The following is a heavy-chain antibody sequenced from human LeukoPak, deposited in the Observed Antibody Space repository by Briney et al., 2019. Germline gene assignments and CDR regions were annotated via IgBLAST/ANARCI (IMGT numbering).Heavy chain of an antibody. CDR2: INWNGGST. D-gene: IGHD4-23*01. CDR3: ARAYFYVGNPSPYAFDI. CDR1: GFTFDDYG. Sequence: PGGSLRLSCAASGFTFDDYGMSWVRHAPGKGLEWVSGINWNGGSTGYADSVKGRFTISRDNAKNSLYLQMNSLRTEDTAVYYCARAYFYVGNPSPYAFDIWGQGTMVTVSS. J-gene: IGHJ3*02. V-gene: IGHV3-20*04.